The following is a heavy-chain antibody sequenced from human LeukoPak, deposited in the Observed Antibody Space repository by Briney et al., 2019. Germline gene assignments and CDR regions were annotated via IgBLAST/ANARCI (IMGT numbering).Heavy chain of an antibody. D-gene: IGHD6-19*01. Sequence: PGESLKISCKGSGYSFTSYWIGWVRQMPGKGLEWMGIIYPDDSDTKYSPSFQGRVTMSVDKSITTAYLQWSSLKASDTAMYYCARRSTGWSPPHNFDYWGQGTLVTVSS. CDR1: GYSFTSYW. V-gene: IGHV5-51*01. J-gene: IGHJ4*02. CDR3: ARRSTGWSPPHNFDY. CDR2: IYPDDSDT.